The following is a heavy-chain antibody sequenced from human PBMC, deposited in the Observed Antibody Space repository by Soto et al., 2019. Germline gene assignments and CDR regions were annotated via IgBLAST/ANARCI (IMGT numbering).Heavy chain of an antibody. J-gene: IGHJ6*02. D-gene: IGHD6-13*01. CDR1: GYTFTSYG. V-gene: IGHV1-18*04. CDR2: ISAYNGNT. Sequence: QVQLVQSGAEVKKPGASVKVSCKASGYTFTSYGLSWVRQAPGQGLEWMGWISAYNGNTNYAQKLQGRVTMTTDASTRTAYMELRSLRSDDTAVYYCARVAAAGTYYYYGMDVWGQGTTVTVSS. CDR3: ARVAAAGTYYYYGMDV.